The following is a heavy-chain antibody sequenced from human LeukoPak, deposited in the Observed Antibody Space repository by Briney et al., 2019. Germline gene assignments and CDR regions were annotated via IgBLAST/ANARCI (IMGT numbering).Heavy chain of an antibody. CDR3: AKDEGIVVVPAAFGW. CDR1: GFTFSSYA. J-gene: IGHJ4*02. CDR2: ISGSGGST. V-gene: IGHV3-23*01. D-gene: IGHD2-2*01. Sequence: GGSLRLSCAASGFTFSSYAMSWVRQAPGKGLEWVSAISGSGGSTYYADSVKGRFTTSRDNSKNTLYLQMNSLRAEDTAVYYCAKDEGIVVVPAAFGWWGQGTLVTVSS.